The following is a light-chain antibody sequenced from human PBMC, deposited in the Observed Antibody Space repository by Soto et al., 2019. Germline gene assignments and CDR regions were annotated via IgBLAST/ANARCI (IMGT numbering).Light chain of an antibody. CDR3: QKYNSAPRA. V-gene: IGKV1-27*01. CDR2: AAS. Sequence: DIQMTQSPSSLSASVGDRGTISCRASQGISNYLAWYQQKPGKVPKLLIYAASTLQSGVPSRFSGSGSGTDFTLTISSLQTEDVATYYCQKYNSAPRAFGQGTKVEIK. J-gene: IGKJ1*01. CDR1: QGISNY.